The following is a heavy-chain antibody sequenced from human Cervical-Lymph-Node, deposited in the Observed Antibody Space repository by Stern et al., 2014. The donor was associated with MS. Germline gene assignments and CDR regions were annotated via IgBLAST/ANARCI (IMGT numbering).Heavy chain of an antibody. D-gene: IGHD3-3*02. V-gene: IGHV2-5*02. CDR3: AHSLGAFGMDV. Sequence: HITLKESGHTLVKPTQTLTLTCTFSGFSLSSVGVGVGWVRKPPGKALEWLGHLYWDDDKRYRPSLKIRLNITKDTSKNQVLLSITNLDPVDTGTYYCAHSLGAFGMDVWVQGTTVTFSS. J-gene: IGHJ6*02. CDR1: GFSLSSVGVG. CDR2: LYWDDDK.